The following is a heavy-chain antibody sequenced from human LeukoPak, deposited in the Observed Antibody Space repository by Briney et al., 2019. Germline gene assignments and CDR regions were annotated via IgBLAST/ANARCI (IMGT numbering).Heavy chain of an antibody. Sequence: GASVKVSCKASGGTFSSYAISWVRQAPGQGLEWMGGIIPIFGTPNYAQKFQGRVTITADASTSTAYMELRSLRFDDTAVYYCARDATIAAADYRERDYWGQGTLVTVSS. CDR3: ARDATIAAADYRERDY. J-gene: IGHJ4*02. D-gene: IGHD6-13*01. CDR2: IIPIFGTP. V-gene: IGHV1-69*13. CDR1: GGTFSSYA.